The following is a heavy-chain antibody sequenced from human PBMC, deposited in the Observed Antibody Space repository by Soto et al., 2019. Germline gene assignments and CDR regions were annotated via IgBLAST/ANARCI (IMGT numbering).Heavy chain of an antibody. J-gene: IGHJ3*02. V-gene: IGHV3-9*01. CDR3: AKIRAQWATLDAFDI. CDR1: GFTFDDYA. Sequence: EVQLVESGGGLVQPGRSLRLSCAASGFTFDDYAMHWVRQAPGKGLEWVSGLSWNSGSIGYADSVKGRFTISRDNAKNSLYLQMNSLRAEDTALYYCAKIRAQWATLDAFDIWGQGTMVTVSS. CDR2: LSWNSGSI. D-gene: IGHD6-19*01.